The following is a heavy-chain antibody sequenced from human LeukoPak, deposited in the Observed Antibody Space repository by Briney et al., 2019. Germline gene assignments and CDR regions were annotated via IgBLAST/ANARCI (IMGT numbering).Heavy chain of an antibody. Sequence: PGGSLRLSCAASGFIFSSYTMNWVRQAPGKGLECVSAISGSCGGTYYADSVKGRFTISKDNSKNTLYLQMNSLSTEDTAVYYCAKTTTGYSSGRYPGWPVDNWGQGTLVTVSS. CDR2: ISGSCGGT. J-gene: IGHJ4*02. D-gene: IGHD6-19*01. CDR3: AKTTTGYSSGRYPGWPVDN. CDR1: GFIFSSYT. V-gene: IGHV3-23*01.